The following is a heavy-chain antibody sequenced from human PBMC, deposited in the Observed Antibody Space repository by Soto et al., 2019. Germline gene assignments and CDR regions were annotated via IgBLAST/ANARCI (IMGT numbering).Heavy chain of an antibody. V-gene: IGHV3-23*01. CDR1: GFSFVNYA. D-gene: IGHD6-19*01. CDR3: AKATTNGGWFNPFDS. J-gene: IGHJ4*02. CDR2: LSGSGTST. Sequence: LRLSCAASGFSFVNYAMNWVRQAPGKGLEWASGLSGSGTSTYYADSVKGRFTISRDNSRDTLFLQMNSLTADDTAVYYCAKATTNGGWFNPFDSWGQGALVTVSS.